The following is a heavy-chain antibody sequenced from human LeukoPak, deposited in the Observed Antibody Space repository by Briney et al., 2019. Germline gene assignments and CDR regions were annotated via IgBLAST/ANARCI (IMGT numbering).Heavy chain of an antibody. D-gene: IGHD6-13*01. CDR3: ARFPYSSSWDYRFDP. Sequence: PSETLSLTCTVSGGSISSSSYYWGLIRQPPGKGLEWIGSIYYSGSTYYNPSLKSRVTISVDTSKNQFSLKLSSVTAADTAVYYCARFPYSSSWDYRFDPWGQGTLVTVSS. CDR1: GGSISSSSYY. J-gene: IGHJ5*02. CDR2: IYYSGST. V-gene: IGHV4-39*01.